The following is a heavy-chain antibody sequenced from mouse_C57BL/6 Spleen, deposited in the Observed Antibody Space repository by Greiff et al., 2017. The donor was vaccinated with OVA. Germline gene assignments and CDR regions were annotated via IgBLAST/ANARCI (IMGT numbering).Heavy chain of an antibody. Sequence: ESGPGLVKPSQSLSLTCSVTGYSITSGYYWNWIRQFPGNKLEWMGYISYDGSNNYNPSLKNRISITRDTSKNQFFLKLNSVTTEDTATYYCARNYYDYEEFAYWGQGTLVTVSA. CDR1: GYSITSGYY. CDR2: ISYDGSN. V-gene: IGHV3-6*01. J-gene: IGHJ3*01. D-gene: IGHD2-4*01. CDR3: ARNYYDYEEFAY.